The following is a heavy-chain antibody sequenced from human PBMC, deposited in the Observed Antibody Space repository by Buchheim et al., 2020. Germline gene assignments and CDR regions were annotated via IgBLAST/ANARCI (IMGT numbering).Heavy chain of an antibody. CDR3: ARTQLNYDYVWGSLPKPIYYFDY. D-gene: IGHD3-16*01. Sequence: QVQLQESGPGLVKPSETLSLTCTVSGGSISSYYWSWIRQPPGKGLEWIGYIYYSGSTNYNPSLKSRVTISVDTSKNQFSLKLSSVTAADTAVYYCARTQLNYDYVWGSLPKPIYYFDYWGQGTL. CDR2: IYYSGST. CDR1: GGSISSYY. J-gene: IGHJ4*02. V-gene: IGHV4-59*01.